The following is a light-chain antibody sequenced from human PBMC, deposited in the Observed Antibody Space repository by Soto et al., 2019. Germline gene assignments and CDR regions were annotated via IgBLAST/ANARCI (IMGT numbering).Light chain of an antibody. J-gene: IGKJ4*01. CDR2: DAS. Sequence: EIVLTQSPATLSLSPGERATLSCRASQSVSGCLAWYQQKPGQAPRLLIFDASNRATGIPARFSGSGSGTDFTLTISSLEPADFAIYYCQQRCNWPPVTFGGGTKVDIK. CDR1: QSVSGC. CDR3: QQRCNWPPVT. V-gene: IGKV3-11*01.